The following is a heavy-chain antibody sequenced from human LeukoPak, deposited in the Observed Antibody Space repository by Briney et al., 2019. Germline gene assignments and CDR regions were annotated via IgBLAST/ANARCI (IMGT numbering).Heavy chain of an antibody. Sequence: SETLSLTCTVSGGSFSIYYWSWIRQPAGKGLEWIGRIYTSGNTYYNPSLKSRVTISVDTSKNQFSLKLSSVTAADTAVYYCARSHPILRYFDWLLPFDYWGQGTLVTVSS. CDR1: GGSFSIYY. V-gene: IGHV4-4*07. D-gene: IGHD3-9*01. CDR3: ARSHPILRYFDWLLPFDY. CDR2: IYTSGNT. J-gene: IGHJ4*02.